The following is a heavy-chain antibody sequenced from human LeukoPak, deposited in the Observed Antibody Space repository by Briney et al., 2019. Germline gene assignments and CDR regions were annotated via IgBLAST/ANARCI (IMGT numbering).Heavy chain of an antibody. D-gene: IGHD2-2*01. CDR1: GFTFSSYW. CDR2: IKQDGSEK. CDR3: ARPRGCSSNRCNNFDY. V-gene: IGHV3-7*01. J-gene: IGHJ4*02. Sequence: PGGSLRLSCAASGFTFSSYWMSWVRQAPGKGLEWVATIKQDGSEKFYVDSVKGRFTISRDNAKNSLYLQMDSLRAEDTAVYYCARPRGCSSNRCNNFDYWGQGALVTVSS.